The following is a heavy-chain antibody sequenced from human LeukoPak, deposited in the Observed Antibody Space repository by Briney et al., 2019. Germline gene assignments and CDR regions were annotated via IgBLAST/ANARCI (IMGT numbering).Heavy chain of an antibody. J-gene: IGHJ3*02. Sequence: GGSLRLSCEASGLTFSRYWMHRVRETPGGGLVWVSRINPDGSTTKYADSVKGRFTISRDNAKNTLYLQMNSLGVEDTATYHCATGAGSGNNRPPDVFDIWGQGALVTVSS. V-gene: IGHV3-74*01. CDR3: ATGAGSGNNRPPDVFDI. CDR2: INPDGSTT. D-gene: IGHD4-23*01. CDR1: GLTFSRYW.